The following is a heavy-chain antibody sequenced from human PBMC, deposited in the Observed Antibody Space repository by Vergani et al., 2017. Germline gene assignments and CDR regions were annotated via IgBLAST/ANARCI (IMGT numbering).Heavy chain of an antibody. CDR2: ISPNFGTA. CDR1: GGTFRSYA. CDR3: ARNANYYDSSGHQRDFDY. Sequence: QVQLVQSGAEVKKPGSSVKVSCKASGGTFRSYAISWVRQAPGQGLEWMGRISPNFGTANYAQKFQGRVTITADESTSTAYMELSSLRSEDTAVYYCARNANYYDSSGHQRDFDYWGQGTLVTVSS. D-gene: IGHD3-22*01. V-gene: IGHV1-69*18. J-gene: IGHJ4*02.